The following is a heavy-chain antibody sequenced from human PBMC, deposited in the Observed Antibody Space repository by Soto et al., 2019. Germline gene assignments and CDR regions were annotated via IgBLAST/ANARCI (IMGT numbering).Heavy chain of an antibody. CDR1: GFTFSSFA. V-gene: IGHV3-23*01. J-gene: IGHJ1*01. D-gene: IGHD4-4*01. CDR3: AKAPPTTVNGYFQH. Sequence: GGSLRLSCAASGFTFSSFAVSWVRQAPGKGLEWVSAISGGGGSTYYADSVKGRFTISRDNSKNTLYLQMNSLRAEDTAVYYCAKAPPTTVNGYFQHWGQGTLVTVSS. CDR2: ISGGGGST.